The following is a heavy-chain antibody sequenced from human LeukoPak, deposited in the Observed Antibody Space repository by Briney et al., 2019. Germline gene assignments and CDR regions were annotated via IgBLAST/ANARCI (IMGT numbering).Heavy chain of an antibody. CDR2: MNPNSGNT. CDR3: AREGWFDP. Sequence: ASVKVSCKASGGTSSSYAISWVRQAPGQGLEWMGWMNPNSGNTGYAQKFQGRVTMTRNTSISTAYMELSSLRSEDTAVYYCAREGWFDPWGQGTLVTVSS. V-gene: IGHV1-8*02. J-gene: IGHJ5*02. CDR1: GGTSSSYA.